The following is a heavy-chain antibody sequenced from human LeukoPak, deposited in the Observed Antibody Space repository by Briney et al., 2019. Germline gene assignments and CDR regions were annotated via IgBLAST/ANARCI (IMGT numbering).Heavy chain of an antibody. D-gene: IGHD3-10*01. Sequence: GGPLRLSCAASGFTVSDNYMSWVRQAPGKGLEWVSAISASGGSTYYADSVKGRFTISRDNSKNTLYLQMNSLSAKDTALYYCAKGALWLGELPGWGQGTLVTVSS. J-gene: IGHJ4*02. CDR1: GFTVSDNY. V-gene: IGHV3-23*01. CDR3: AKGALWLGELPG. CDR2: ISASGGST.